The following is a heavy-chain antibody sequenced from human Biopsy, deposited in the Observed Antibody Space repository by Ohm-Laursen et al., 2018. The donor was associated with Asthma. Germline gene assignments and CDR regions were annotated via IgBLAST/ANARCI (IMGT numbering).Heavy chain of an antibody. D-gene: IGHD3-22*01. V-gene: IGHV3-53*01. CDR3: ARGDSSNWPHYYFDY. CDR1: GFAVSRDH. J-gene: IGHJ4*02. Sequence: SLRLSCTALGFAVSRDHMFWVRQAPGKGLEWVSVIYSGGTSHTADSVRGRFTISRDYSKNTLYLQMHSLRAEDTAVYYCARGDSSNWPHYYFDYWGQGTLVTVSS. CDR2: IYSGGTS.